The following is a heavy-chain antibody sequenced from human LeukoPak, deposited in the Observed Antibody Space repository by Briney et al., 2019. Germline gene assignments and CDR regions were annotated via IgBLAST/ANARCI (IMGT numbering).Heavy chain of an antibody. J-gene: IGHJ4*02. D-gene: IGHD2-21*02. CDR3: AKGGCGGDCYSYPADY. Sequence: GGSLRLSCAASGFTFSSYGMHWVRQAPGKGLEWVAVISYDGSNKYYADSVKGRFTISRDNSKNTLYLQMNSLRAEDTAVYYCAKGGCGGDCYSYPADYWGQGTLVTVSS. CDR1: GFTFSSYG. CDR2: ISYDGSNK. V-gene: IGHV3-30*18.